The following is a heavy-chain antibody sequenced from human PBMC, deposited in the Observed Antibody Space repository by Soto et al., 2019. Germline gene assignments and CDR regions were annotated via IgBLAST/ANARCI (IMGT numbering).Heavy chain of an antibody. J-gene: IGHJ4*02. V-gene: IGHV4-39*01. CDR2: IDYNGVT. Sequence: SETRSRTCTVSGGSIYSSVYYWVWIRQPPGRGLEWIGNIDYNGVTYSNPSLKSRVTISRDTSKNQFSLKLTSVTAADTALYYCGKVLVGATGHTDSDSWGPGTLVTVSS. CDR3: GKVLVGATGHTDSDS. D-gene: IGHD2-15*01. CDR1: GGSIYSSVYY.